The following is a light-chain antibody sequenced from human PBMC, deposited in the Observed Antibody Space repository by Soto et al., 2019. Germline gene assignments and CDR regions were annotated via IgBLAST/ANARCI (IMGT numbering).Light chain of an antibody. V-gene: IGLV2-14*03. CDR3: SSYTSGSRGV. CDR2: AVN. Sequence: QSVLTQPASVSGSPGQSITISCTGTRSDVGGYNYVSWYQQHPGKAPKLMIFAVNNRPSGVSNRFSGSKSGNTASLIISGLQAEDEADYYCSSYTSGSRGVFGTGTKLTVL. CDR1: RSDVGGYNY. J-gene: IGLJ1*01.